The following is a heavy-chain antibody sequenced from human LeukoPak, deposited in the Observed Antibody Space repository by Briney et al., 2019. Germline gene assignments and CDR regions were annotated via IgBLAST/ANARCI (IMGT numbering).Heavy chain of an antibody. V-gene: IGHV3-7*01. CDR2: LWPAGGTV. Sequence: QTGGSLRLSCAASGFIFSDDWMSWVRQAPGKGLEWVATLWPAGGTVHYMDSVQGRFTISRDNAENSLYLQMNSLRVEDTAVYYCARLLGSVTTYDYWGQGTLVTVSS. J-gene: IGHJ4*02. CDR1: GFIFSDDW. CDR3: ARLLGSVTTYDY. D-gene: IGHD4-11*01.